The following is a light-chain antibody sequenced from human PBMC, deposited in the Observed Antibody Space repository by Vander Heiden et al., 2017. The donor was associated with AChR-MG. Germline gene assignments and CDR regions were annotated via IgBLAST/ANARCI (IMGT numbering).Light chain of an antibody. CDR3: SSYAGSNNLGV. Sequence: QSALTQPPPASGSPGQSVTISCTGTSSDVGGSNYVSWYQQHPGKAPKLIIYEVSKRPSGVPDRFSGSKSANTASLTVSGLQAEDEADYYCSSYAGSNNLGVFGTGTKVTVL. J-gene: IGLJ1*01. CDR1: SSDVGGSNY. CDR2: EVS. V-gene: IGLV2-8*01.